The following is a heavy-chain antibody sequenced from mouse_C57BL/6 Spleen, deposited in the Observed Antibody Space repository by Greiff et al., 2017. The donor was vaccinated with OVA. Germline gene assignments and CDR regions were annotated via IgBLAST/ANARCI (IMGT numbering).Heavy chain of an antibody. D-gene: IGHD2-2*01. V-gene: IGHV1-50*01. Sequence: QVQLQQPGAELVKPGASVKLSCKASGYTFTSYWMQWVKQRPGQGLEWIGEIDPSDSYTNYNQKFKGKATLTVDTSSSTAYMQLSSLTSEDSAVYYCARTGMVTDFDYWGQGTTLTVSS. CDR3: ARTGMVTDFDY. J-gene: IGHJ2*01. CDR1: GYTFTSYW. CDR2: IDPSDSYT.